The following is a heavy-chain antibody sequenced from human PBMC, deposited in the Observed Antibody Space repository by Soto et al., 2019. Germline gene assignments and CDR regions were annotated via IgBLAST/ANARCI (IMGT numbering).Heavy chain of an antibody. CDR3: ARGSGYSYAGSPGFDY. V-gene: IGHV1-2*04. D-gene: IGHD5-18*01. Sequence: ASVKVSCKASGYTFTGYYMHWVRQAPGQGLEWMGWINPNSGGTNYAQKFQGWVTMTRDTSISTAYMELSRLRSDDTAVYYCARGSGYSYAGSPGFDYWGQGTLVTVSS. J-gene: IGHJ4*02. CDR1: GYTFTGYY. CDR2: INPNSGGT.